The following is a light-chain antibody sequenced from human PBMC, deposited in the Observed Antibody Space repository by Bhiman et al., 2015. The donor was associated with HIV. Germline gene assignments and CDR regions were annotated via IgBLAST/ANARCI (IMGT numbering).Light chain of an antibody. CDR1: SSNIGAGSD. CDR3: SSYTSTGTYV. J-gene: IGLJ1*01. CDR2: GNN. V-gene: IGLV1-40*01. Sequence: QSVLTQPPSVSGAPGQRVTISCTGGSSNIGAGSDVHWYQQLPGTAPKLLIYGNNNRPSGIPDRFSGSKSGTSASLAITGLQAEDEADYYCSSYTSTGTYVFGTGTKLTVL.